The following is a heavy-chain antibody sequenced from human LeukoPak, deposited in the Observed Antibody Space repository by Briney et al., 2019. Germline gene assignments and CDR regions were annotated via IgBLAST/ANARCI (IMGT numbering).Heavy chain of an antibody. CDR3: GRNDAGDY. V-gene: IGHV3-11*04. D-gene: IGHD1-1*01. J-gene: IGHJ4*02. Sequence: PGGALRLSCAASGFTFSDYHMSSVRQAPGKGLEWVSYISSSGNTMYYVYSVKGRFTISRDNAKNSLYLQMNSLRAEDTAVYYGGRNDAGDYWGQGTLVTVSS. CDR2: ISSSGNTM. CDR1: GFTFSDYH.